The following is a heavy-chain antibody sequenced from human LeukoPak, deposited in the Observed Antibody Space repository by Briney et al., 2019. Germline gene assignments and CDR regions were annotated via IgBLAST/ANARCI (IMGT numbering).Heavy chain of an antibody. CDR3: ANGPHYQILAGFYKVRSHLDY. CDR2: IRYDGSNI. CDR1: GFTFSNYG. V-gene: IGHV3-30*02. Sequence: GGSLRLSCAASGFTFSNYGMHWVRQAPGNRLEWVAFIRYDGSNIYYADSVKGRFTISRDNSKNTLYLQMNSLRAEDTAIYYCANGPHYQILAGFYKVRSHLDYWGQGTLVTVSS. D-gene: IGHD3-9*01. J-gene: IGHJ4*02.